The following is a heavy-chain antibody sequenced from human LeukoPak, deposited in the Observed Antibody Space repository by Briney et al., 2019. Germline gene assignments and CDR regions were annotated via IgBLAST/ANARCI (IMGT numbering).Heavy chain of an antibody. CDR2: INPSGGST. Sequence: ASVKVSCKASGYTFTSYYMHWVRQAPGQGLEWMGIINPSGGSTSYAQKFQGRVTMTRDTSISTVYMELSSLRSDDTAVYYCARDQYDDTAGGAFDLWGQGTMVTVSS. CDR1: GYTFTSYY. V-gene: IGHV1-46*01. J-gene: IGHJ3*01. D-gene: IGHD3-9*01. CDR3: ARDQYDDTAGGAFDL.